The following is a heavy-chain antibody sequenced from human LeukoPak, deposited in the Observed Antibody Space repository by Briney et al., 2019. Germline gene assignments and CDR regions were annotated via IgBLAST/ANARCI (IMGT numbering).Heavy chain of an antibody. Sequence: ASVKVSCKASGYTLTSYGISWVRQAPGQGLEWMGWINPNSGGTNYAQKFQGRVTMTRNTSISTAYMELSSLRSEDTAVYYCAVGDGDYFDYWGQGTLVTVSS. D-gene: IGHD2-21*02. V-gene: IGHV1-8*02. J-gene: IGHJ4*02. CDR1: GYTLTSYG. CDR2: INPNSGGT. CDR3: AVGDGDYFDY.